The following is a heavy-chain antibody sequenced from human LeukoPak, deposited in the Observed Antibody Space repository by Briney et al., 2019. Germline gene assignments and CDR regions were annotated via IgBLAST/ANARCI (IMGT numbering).Heavy chain of an antibody. Sequence: GGSLRLSCAASGFTFSNYGMHWVRQAPGKGLEWVAFIRYDESNKFYADSVKGRFTISRDNSKNTLYLEMNSLRPEDTALYYCARGAHRRDDYGGFFDYWGQGTLVTVSS. D-gene: IGHD4-23*01. CDR3: ARGAHRRDDYGGFFDY. V-gene: IGHV3-30*02. CDR1: GFTFSNYG. J-gene: IGHJ4*02. CDR2: IRYDESNK.